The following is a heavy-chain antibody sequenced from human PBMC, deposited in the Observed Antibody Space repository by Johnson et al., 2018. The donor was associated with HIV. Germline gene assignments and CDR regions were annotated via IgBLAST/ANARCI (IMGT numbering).Heavy chain of an antibody. V-gene: IGHV3-13*01. J-gene: IGHJ3*02. CDR3: ARGAPWIGSDAFDI. CDR2: IGPAADT. D-gene: IGHD3-3*01. Sequence: VQLVESGGGLVQPGGSLRLSCVASGISFSSYAIHWVRQATGKGLESVSPIGPAADTYYPGPVKGRFTVSRENAKNSLYLQMNSLRAEDTALYYRARGAPWIGSDAFDIWGQGTMVTVSS. CDR1: GISFSSYA.